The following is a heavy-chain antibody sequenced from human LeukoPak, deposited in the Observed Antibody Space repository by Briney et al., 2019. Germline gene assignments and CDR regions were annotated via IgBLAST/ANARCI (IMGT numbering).Heavy chain of an antibody. CDR2: MNPNSGNT. D-gene: IGHD3-22*01. Sequence: ASVKVSCKASGYTFTGYYMHWVRQAPGQGLEWMGWMNPNSGNTGYAQKFQGRVTMTRNISISTAYMELSSLRSEDTAVYYCARGQHDYYDSSGPNGAFDIWGQGTMVTVSS. CDR3: ARGQHDYYDSSGPNGAFDI. CDR1: GYTFTGYY. J-gene: IGHJ3*02. V-gene: IGHV1-8*02.